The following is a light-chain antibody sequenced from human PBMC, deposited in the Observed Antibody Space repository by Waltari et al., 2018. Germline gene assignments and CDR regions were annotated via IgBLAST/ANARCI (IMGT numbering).Light chain of an antibody. CDR2: KAS. J-gene: IGKJ1*01. CDR3: QQFNSYSPT. V-gene: IGKV1-5*03. CDR1: PGIDIW. Sequence: DIQMTQSPSTLSASVGDRVTITCRASPGIDIWLAWYQQKPGKAPKLLIYKASNVDTGVPSRFSGSGSGTEFTLTISSLQPDDFATYYCQQFNSYSPTFGQGTKVEIK.